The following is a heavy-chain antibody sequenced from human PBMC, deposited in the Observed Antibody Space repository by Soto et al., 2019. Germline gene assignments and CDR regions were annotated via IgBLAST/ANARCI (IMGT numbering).Heavy chain of an antibody. Sequence: QVQLVQSGAEVKKPGSSVKVSCKASGGTFSSYAISWVRQAPGQGLEWMGGIIPISDPTYYAQKIQSRVTITADESTSTAYMEPSSLRSEDTAVYYCARSQGSTTSLEIYYYYYYGMDVLGQGTTVTVSS. J-gene: IGHJ6*02. V-gene: IGHV1-69*01. D-gene: IGHD2-2*01. CDR1: GGTFSSYA. CDR2: IIPISDPT. CDR3: ARSQGSTTSLEIYYYYYYGMDV.